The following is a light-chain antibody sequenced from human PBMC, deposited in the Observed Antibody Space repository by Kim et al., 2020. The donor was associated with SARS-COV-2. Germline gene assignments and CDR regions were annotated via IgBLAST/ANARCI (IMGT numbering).Light chain of an antibody. J-gene: IGLJ2*01. CDR1: SLRSYD. CDR2: GKN. Sequence: VALGQTVRSTCQGDSLRSYDATWYQQKPGQATILVIYGKNNRPSGIPDRFSGSSSGNTASLTITGTQAGDEADYYCNSRDSNDNVVFGGGTQLTVL. V-gene: IGLV3-19*01. CDR3: NSRDSNDNVV.